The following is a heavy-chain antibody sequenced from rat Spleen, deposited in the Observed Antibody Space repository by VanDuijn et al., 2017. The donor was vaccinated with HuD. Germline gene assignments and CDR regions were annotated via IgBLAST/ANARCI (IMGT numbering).Heavy chain of an antibody. J-gene: IGHJ1*01. CDR3: VRQGYLRDWYFDF. CDR1: GFTFNDCY. D-gene: IGHD2-7*01. V-gene: IGHV5-29*01. CDR2: ISYDGSST. Sequence: EVQLVESDGGLVQPGRSLKLSCVASGFTFNDCYMAWVRQAPTKGLEWVATISYDGSSTYYRDSVKGRFTISRDNAKSTLYLQMESLRSEDTATYYCVRQGYLRDWYFDFWGPGTMVAVSS.